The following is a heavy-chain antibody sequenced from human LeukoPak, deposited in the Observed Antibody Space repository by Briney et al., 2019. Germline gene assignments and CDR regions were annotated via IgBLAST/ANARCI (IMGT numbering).Heavy chain of an antibody. CDR2: IYPGDSDT. Sequence: GESLQISCQGSGYSFTSYWIGWVRQMPGKGLEWMGIIYPGDSDTRYSPSFQGQVTISADKSISTAYLQWSSLKASDTAMYYCARQYYYDSSGYSKSFDYWGQGTLVTVSS. J-gene: IGHJ4*02. D-gene: IGHD3-22*01. CDR3: ARQYYYDSSGYSKSFDY. CDR1: GYSFTSYW. V-gene: IGHV5-51*01.